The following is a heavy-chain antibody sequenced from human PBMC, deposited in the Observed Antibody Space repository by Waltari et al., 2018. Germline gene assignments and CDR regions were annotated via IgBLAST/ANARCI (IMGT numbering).Heavy chain of an antibody. CDR3: APLPGGSGQTFDY. CDR2: IDPEDGET. Sequence: EVQLVQSGAEVKKPGATVKISCKASGYTFIDYFMHWVQQAPGKGLEWVGRIDPEDGETVYAEKFQGRVTITADTSTDTSYLELSSLRSDDTAVYYCAPLPGGSGQTFDYWGQGTLLTVSS. J-gene: IGHJ4*02. D-gene: IGHD3-10*01. V-gene: IGHV1-69-2*01. CDR1: GYTFIDYF.